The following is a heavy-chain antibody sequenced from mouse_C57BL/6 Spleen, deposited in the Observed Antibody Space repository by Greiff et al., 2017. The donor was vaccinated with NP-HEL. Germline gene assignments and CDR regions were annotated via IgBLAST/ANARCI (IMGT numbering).Heavy chain of an antibody. D-gene: IGHD3-1*01. J-gene: IGHJ4*01. V-gene: IGHV1-55*01. Sequence: QVQLQQPGAELVRPGSSVKLSCKASGYTFTSYWITWVKQRPGQGLEWIGDIYPGSGSTNYNEKFKSKATLTVDTSSSTAYMQLSSLTSEDSAVYYCARSGLPPMDYWGQGTSVTVSS. CDR2: IYPGSGST. CDR3: ARSGLPPMDY. CDR1: GYTFTSYW.